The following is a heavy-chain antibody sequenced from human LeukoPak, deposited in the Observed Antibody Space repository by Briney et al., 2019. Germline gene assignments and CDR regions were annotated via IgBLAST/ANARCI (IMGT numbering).Heavy chain of an antibody. J-gene: IGHJ6*02. CDR2: ISSSSSYI. D-gene: IGHD3-3*01. V-gene: IGHV3-21*01. CDR3: ARGPRLRFLEWSPDYYYYYGMDV. CDR1: GFTLSSYS. Sequence: PGGSLRLSCAASGFTLSSYSMDWVRQAPGKGLEWVSSISSSSSYIYYADSVKGRFTISRDNAKNSLYLQMNSLRAEDTAVYYCARGPRLRFLEWSPDYYYYYGMDVWGQGTTVTVSS.